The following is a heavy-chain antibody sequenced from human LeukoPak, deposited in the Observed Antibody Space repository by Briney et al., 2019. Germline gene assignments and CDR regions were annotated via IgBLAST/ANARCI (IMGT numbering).Heavy chain of an antibody. Sequence: PGGSLRLSCAASGFTFSTYSMNWVRQAPGKGLEWVSSISSTSSYVYYADSVKGRFTNTRDNAKNSLFLQMNSLRAEDTAVYYCARVGTIHLRLRPHLGYYGMDAWGQGTPVTVSS. CDR1: GFTFSTYS. D-gene: IGHD5-18*01. V-gene: IGHV3-21*01. J-gene: IGHJ6*02. CDR2: ISSTSSYV. CDR3: ARVGTIHLRLRPHLGYYGMDA.